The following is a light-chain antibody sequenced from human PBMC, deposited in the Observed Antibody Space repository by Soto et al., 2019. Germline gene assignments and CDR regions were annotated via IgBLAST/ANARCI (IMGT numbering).Light chain of an antibody. CDR3: QQSSTAPFT. V-gene: IGKV1-39*01. J-gene: IGKJ3*01. Sequence: DIQMTQSPSSLSASVGDRVTITCRASQNINTYLNWYQQKPGKAPKLLIFEASSLQSGVPSRFSGSGSRTDFTLTISSLQPADFATYYCQQSSTAPFTFGPGTQVDIK. CDR2: EAS. CDR1: QNINTY.